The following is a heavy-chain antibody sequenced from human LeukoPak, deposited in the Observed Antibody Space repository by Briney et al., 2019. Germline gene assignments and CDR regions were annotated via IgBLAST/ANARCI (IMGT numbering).Heavy chain of an antibody. CDR2: IIPIFGTA. J-gene: IGHJ6*03. V-gene: IGHV1-69*05. Sequence: GASVKVSCKASGGTFSSYAISWVRQAPGQGLEWMGRIIPIFGTANYAQKFQGGVTITTDESTSTAYMELSSLRSEDTAVYYCARVCSSTSCYASSYCMDVWGKGTTVTVSS. CDR1: GGTFSSYA. CDR3: ARVCSSTSCYASSYCMDV. D-gene: IGHD2-2*01.